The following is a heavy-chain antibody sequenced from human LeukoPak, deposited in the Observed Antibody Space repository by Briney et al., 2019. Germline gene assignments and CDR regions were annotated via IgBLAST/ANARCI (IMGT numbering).Heavy chain of an antibody. V-gene: IGHV1-46*01. D-gene: IGHD2-2*01. CDR2: INPSGGST. J-gene: IGHJ3*02. CDR1: GYTFTSYY. Sequence: ASVKVSCKASGYTFTSYYMHWVRQAPGQGLEWMGIINPSGGSTSYAQKFQGRVTMTRDTSTSTVYMELSSLRSEDTAVYYCATDLSAAMRVGAFDIWGQGTMVTVSS. CDR3: ATDLSAAMRVGAFDI.